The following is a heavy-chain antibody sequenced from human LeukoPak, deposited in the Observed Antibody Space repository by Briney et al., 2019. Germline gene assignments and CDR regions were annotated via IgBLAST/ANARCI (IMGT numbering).Heavy chain of an antibody. CDR1: GYTFTSYG. D-gene: IGHD3-10*01. CDR3: ARVWRSGSYSY. Sequence: ASVKVSCKASGYTFTSYGISWVRQAPGQGLEWMGWISAYNGNTNYAQNLQGRVTMTADTSTSTAYMELRSLRSDDTAVYYCARVWRSGSYSYWGQGTLVTVSS. V-gene: IGHV1-18*01. J-gene: IGHJ4*02. CDR2: ISAYNGNT.